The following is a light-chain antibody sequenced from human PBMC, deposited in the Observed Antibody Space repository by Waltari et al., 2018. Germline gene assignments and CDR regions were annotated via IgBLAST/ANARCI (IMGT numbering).Light chain of an antibody. Sequence: SYELTQPPSVSVSPGQTASITCSVDQLGDKYASWYQQKPGQSPVLVIYEDAKRPSGIPERFSGSNSGNTATLTISGTQAMDEADYYCQAWDSRTGVFGSGTKVTVL. CDR1: QLGDKY. CDR3: QAWDSRTGV. J-gene: IGLJ1*01. CDR2: EDA. V-gene: IGLV3-1*01.